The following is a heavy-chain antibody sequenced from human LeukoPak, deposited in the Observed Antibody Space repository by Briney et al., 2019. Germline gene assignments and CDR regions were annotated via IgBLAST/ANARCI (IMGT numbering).Heavy chain of an antibody. CDR3: ASQPASYSPFDY. CDR1: GFTFSSYA. Sequence: GGSLRLSCAASGFTFSSYAMNWVRQAPGKGLEWVSAVSGSGGSTSYADSVKGRFTISRDNSKNTLYLQMNSLRAEDTAVYYCASQPASYSPFDYWGQGTLVTDSS. J-gene: IGHJ4*02. V-gene: IGHV3-23*01. D-gene: IGHD2-21*01. CDR2: VSGSGGST.